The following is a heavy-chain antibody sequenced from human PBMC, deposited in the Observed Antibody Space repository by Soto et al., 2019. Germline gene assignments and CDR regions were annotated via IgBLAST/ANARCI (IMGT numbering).Heavy chain of an antibody. CDR3: ATGIPYYYDSSGYWEVDY. D-gene: IGHD3-22*01. CDR1: GFTFSSYA. J-gene: IGHJ4*02. Sequence: QVQLVESGGGVVQPGRSLRLSCAASGFTFSSYAMHWVRQAPGKGLEWVAVISYDGSNKYYADSVKGRFTISRDNSKNTLYLQMNSLRAEDTAVYYCATGIPYYYDSSGYWEVDYWGQGTLVTVSS. V-gene: IGHV3-30-3*01. CDR2: ISYDGSNK.